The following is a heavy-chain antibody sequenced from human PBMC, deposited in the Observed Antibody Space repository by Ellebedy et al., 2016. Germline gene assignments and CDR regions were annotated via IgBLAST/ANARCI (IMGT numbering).Heavy chain of an antibody. CDR2: INGDGSEK. D-gene: IGHD2-21*01. J-gene: IGHJ4*02. V-gene: IGHV3-7*03. CDR3: AKYCGADSCYQGFEY. CDR1: GFTFSVYW. Sequence: GESLKISXATSGFTFSVYWMTWVRQAPGKGLEWVASINGDGSEKRFADSVKGRFTISRDNAKNTLYLQMNSLRAEDRAVYYCAKYCGADSCYQGFEYWGQGTLVTVSS.